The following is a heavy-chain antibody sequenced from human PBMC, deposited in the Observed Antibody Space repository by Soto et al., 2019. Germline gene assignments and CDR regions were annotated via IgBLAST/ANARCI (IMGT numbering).Heavy chain of an antibody. V-gene: IGHV4-31*03. J-gene: IGHJ3*02. Sequence: QVQLQESGPGLVKPSQTLSLTCTVSGGSISSGGYYWSWIRQHPGKGLEWLGYIYYSGSTYYNPSLQGRVTISVDTSKNQFSLKLSSVTAADTAVYYCARVIYLGRAFDIWGQGTMVTVSS. D-gene: IGHD3-9*01. CDR1: GGSISSGGYY. CDR3: ARVIYLGRAFDI. CDR2: IYYSGST.